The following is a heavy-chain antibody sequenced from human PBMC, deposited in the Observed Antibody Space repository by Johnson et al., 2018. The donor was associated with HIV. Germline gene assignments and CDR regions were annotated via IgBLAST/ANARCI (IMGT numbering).Heavy chain of an antibody. CDR3: AREGPVPGGDAFDI. CDR1: GFTFRSYD. Sequence: VQLVESGGGLVQPGGSLRLSCAASGFTFRSYDMHRVRQAKGKDLVWVSAVATAGDTYYTGTVQGRFTISSENAKNSLYLQMNSLRAGDTAVYYCAREGPVPGGDAFDIWGQGTMVTVSS. CDR2: VATAGDT. V-gene: IGHV3-13*01. D-gene: IGHD3-16*01. J-gene: IGHJ3*02.